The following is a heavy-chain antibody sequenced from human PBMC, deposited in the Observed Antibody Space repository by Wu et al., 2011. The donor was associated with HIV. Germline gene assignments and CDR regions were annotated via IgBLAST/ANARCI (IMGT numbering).Heavy chain of an antibody. J-gene: IGHJ4*02. Sequence: QVQLVQSGAEVKKPGSSVRVSCKASGGTFNRFALSWVRQAPGQGLEWMGGIMPIFGTAHYAQRFQDRVTITADRSSGTAYMELSSLRSEDTAMYYCARSERYCSSTSCYIPDYWAEGTLVTVSS. V-gene: IGHV1-69*06. D-gene: IGHD2-2*02. CDR3: ARSERYCSSTSCYIPDY. CDR2: IMPIFGTA. CDR1: GGTFNRFA.